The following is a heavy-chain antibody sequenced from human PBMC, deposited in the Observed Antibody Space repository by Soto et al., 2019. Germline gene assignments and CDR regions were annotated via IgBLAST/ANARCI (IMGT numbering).Heavy chain of an antibody. D-gene: IGHD2-2*01. Sequence: SETLSLTCTVSGGSISSYYWSWIRQPPGKGLEWIGYIYYSGSTNYNPSLKSRVTISVDTSKNQFSLKLSSVTAADTAVYYCARDQIVVVPAAYYYGMDVWGQGTTVTSP. CDR1: GGSISSYY. CDR3: ARDQIVVVPAAYYYGMDV. CDR2: IYYSGST. J-gene: IGHJ6*02. V-gene: IGHV4-59*12.